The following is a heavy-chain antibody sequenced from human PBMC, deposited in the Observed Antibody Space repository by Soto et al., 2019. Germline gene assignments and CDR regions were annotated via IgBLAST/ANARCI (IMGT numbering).Heavy chain of an antibody. J-gene: IGHJ5*02. CDR2: ISSSGSTI. D-gene: IGHD6-19*01. CDR1: GFTFSDYY. Sequence: GGSLRLSCAASGFTFSDYYMSWIRQAPGKGLEWVSYISSSGSTIYYTDSVKGRFTNSRDNAKNSLYLQMNSLRAEDTAVYYCARGSEQWMTWGWFDPWGQGTLVTVSS. CDR3: ARGSEQWMTWGWFDP. V-gene: IGHV3-11*01.